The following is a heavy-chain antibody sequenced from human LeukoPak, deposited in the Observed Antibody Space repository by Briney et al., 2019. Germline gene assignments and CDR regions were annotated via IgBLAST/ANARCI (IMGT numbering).Heavy chain of an antibody. CDR1: GFTFDDYG. V-gene: IGHV3-20*04. D-gene: IGHD2-2*01. CDR2: VNWNGGST. Sequence: GGSLRLXCAASGFTFDDYGMSWVRQAPGKELELVSGVNWNGGSTGYADSVKGRFTISRDNAKNSLYLQMNSLRAEDTALYYCARGVVPAARGAFDIWGQGTMVTVSS. J-gene: IGHJ3*02. CDR3: ARGVVPAARGAFDI.